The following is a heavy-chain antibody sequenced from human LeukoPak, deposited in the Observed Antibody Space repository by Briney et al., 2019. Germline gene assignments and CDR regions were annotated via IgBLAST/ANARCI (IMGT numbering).Heavy chain of an antibody. V-gene: IGHV1-2*02. CDR2: INLNSGT. J-gene: IGHJ5*02. Sequence: ASVNVSCKASGYTFSDYYMHWVRQAPGQGLEWMGFINLNSGTKYAQKFQGRVTMTRDTSSSTAYMELSRLRSDDTAVYYCARERESSSYSSLDPWGQGTLVTVSS. D-gene: IGHD3-22*01. CDR3: ARERESSSYSSLDP. CDR1: GYTFSDYY.